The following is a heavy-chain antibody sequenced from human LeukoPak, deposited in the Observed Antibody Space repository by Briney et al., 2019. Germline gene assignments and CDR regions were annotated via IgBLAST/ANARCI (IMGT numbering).Heavy chain of an antibody. CDR2: INHSGST. J-gene: IGHJ4*02. CDR1: GGSFSGYY. D-gene: IGHD2-21*02. Sequence: SETLSLTCAVYGGSFSGYYWSWIRQPPGKGLEWIGEINHSGSTNYNPSLKSRVTISVDTSKNQFSLKLSSVTAADTVVYYCARGGVGTLLFDYWGQGTLVTVSS. CDR3: ARGGVGTLLFDY. V-gene: IGHV4-34*01.